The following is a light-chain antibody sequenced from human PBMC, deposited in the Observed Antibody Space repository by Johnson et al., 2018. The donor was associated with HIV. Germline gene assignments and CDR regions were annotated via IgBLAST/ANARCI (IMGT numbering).Light chain of an antibody. V-gene: IGLV1-51*01. CDR1: SSNIGNNY. Sequence: QSLLTQPPSVSAAPGQKVTISCSGSSSNIGNNYVSWYQQLPGTAPKLLIYDNNKRPSGIPDRFSGSKYGTSATLGITGLQTGDEADYYCGTWDSSLSASYVFGTGTKVTVL. CDR3: GTWDSSLSASYV. J-gene: IGLJ1*01. CDR2: DNN.